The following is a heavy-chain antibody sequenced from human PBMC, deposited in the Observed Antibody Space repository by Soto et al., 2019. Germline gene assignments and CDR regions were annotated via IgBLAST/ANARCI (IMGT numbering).Heavy chain of an antibody. D-gene: IGHD3-9*01. J-gene: IGHJ4*02. CDR2: INPGGGST. CDR3: ARDGVDAQIRYFDWLSGTYFDY. Sequence: GASVKVSCKASGYTFTSYYMHWVRQAPGQGLEWMGRINPGGGSTSYAQKFQGRVTMTRDTSTSTVYMALSRLRSEDTAVYYCARDGVDAQIRYFDWLSGTYFDYWGQGTLVTVSS. CDR1: GYTFTSYY. V-gene: IGHV1-46*01.